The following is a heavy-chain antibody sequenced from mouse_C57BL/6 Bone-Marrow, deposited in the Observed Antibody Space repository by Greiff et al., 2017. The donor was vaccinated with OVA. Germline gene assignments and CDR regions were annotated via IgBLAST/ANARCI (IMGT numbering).Heavy chain of an antibody. J-gene: IGHJ4*01. CDR1: GYTFTDYY. CDR3: ARSIYYGNFAMDY. CDR2: INPYNGGT. V-gene: IGHV1-19*01. D-gene: IGHD2-1*01. Sequence: EVKLQESGPVLVKPGASVKMSCKASGYTFTDYYMNWVKQSHGKSLEWIGVINPYNGGTSYNQKFKGKATLTVDKSSSTAYMELNSLTSEDSAVYYCARSIYYGNFAMDYWGQGTSVTVSS.